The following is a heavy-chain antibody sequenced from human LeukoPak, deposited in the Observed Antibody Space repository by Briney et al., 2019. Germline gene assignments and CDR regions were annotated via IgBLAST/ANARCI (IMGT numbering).Heavy chain of an antibody. J-gene: IGHJ3*02. Sequence: SETLSLTCIVSGGSISRYYWSWIRQPPGKGLEWIGYIYYSGSTNYNPSLKSRVTISVDTSKNQFSLKLSSVTAADTAVYYCARQGDAFDILGQGTIVTLSS. CDR3: ARQGDAFDI. V-gene: IGHV4-59*08. CDR2: IYYSGST. CDR1: GGSISRYY.